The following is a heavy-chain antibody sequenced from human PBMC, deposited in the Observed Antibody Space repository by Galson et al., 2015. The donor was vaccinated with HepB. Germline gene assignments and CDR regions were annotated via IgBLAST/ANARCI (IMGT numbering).Heavy chain of an antibody. CDR2: LNPNGGST. V-gene: IGHV1-46*01. CDR3: ARDVVDWYFDL. J-gene: IGHJ2*01. D-gene: IGHD2-21*01. Sequence: SVKVSCKASGLTFTSNYIHWVRQAPGQGLEWMGILNPNGGSTTYAPKFRGRVTMTSDASSSTFYMELSSLRLDDTAIYYCARDVVDWYFDLWGRGTLDTVSS. CDR1: GLTFTSNY.